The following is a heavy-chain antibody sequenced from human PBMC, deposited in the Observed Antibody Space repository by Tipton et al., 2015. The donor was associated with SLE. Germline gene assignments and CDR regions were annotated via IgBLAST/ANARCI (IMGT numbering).Heavy chain of an antibody. CDR2: ISSTAIYM. CDR3: VRGLRADFVDY. J-gene: IGHJ4*02. V-gene: IGHV3-21*03. CDR1: GFTFTDYS. D-gene: IGHD2-21*02. Sequence: SLRLSCAASGFTFTDYSINWVRQAPGKGLEWVSSISSTAIYMFYADSLKGRFSISRDNDKNSVFLQMRSLRPEDTGVYYCVRGLRADFVDYWGQGTLVTVSS.